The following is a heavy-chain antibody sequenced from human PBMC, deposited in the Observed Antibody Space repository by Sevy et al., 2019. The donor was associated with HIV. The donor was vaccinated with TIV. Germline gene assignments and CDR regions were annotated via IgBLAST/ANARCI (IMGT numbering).Heavy chain of an antibody. CDR1: GYSFTSYW. Sequence: GESLKISCKGSGYSFTSYWIGWVRQMPGKGLEWMGIIYPGDSDTRYSPSFQGQVTISADKSISTAYLQWRSLRASDTAMYYCARFLGGIGVDKCEGNYYYYGMDVWGQGTTVTVSS. J-gene: IGHJ6*02. CDR2: IYPGDSDT. D-gene: IGHD3-3*01. V-gene: IGHV5-51*01. CDR3: ARFLGGIGVDKCEGNYYYYGMDV.